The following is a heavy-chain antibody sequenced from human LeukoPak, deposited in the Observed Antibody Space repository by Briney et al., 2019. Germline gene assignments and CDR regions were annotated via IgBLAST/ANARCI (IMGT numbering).Heavy chain of an antibody. CDR3: ARDLIDPSGSD. CDR1: GGSISSGGYS. CDR2: IYYSGST. J-gene: IGHJ4*02. D-gene: IGHD5-12*01. Sequence: SETLSLTCAVSGGSISSGGYSWSWIRQPPGKGLEWIGYIYYSGSTYYNPSLKSRVTISVDTSKNQFSLKLSSVTAADTAVYYCARDLIDPSGSDWGQGTLVTVSS. V-gene: IGHV4-30-4*07.